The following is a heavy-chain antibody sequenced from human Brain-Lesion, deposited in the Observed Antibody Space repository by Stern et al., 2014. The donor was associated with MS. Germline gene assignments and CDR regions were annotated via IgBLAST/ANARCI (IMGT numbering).Heavy chain of an antibody. Sequence: QVQLVESGPGLVKPSETLSLTCTVSGGSISRSTYYWGWLRLSPGKGLEWIGSVYYNPSLKSRVTISVHMSTNQFSLQPASLTAADTGLYYCARASGLFEYWGQGVLVTVSS. CDR2: VY. J-gene: IGHJ4*02. CDR1: GGSISRSTYY. D-gene: IGHD3-16*01. CDR3: ARASGLFEY. V-gene: IGHV4-39*01.